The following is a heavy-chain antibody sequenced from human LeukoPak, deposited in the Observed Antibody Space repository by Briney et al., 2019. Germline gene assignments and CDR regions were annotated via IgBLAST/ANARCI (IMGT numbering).Heavy chain of an antibody. J-gene: IGHJ4*02. Sequence: MTSETLSLTCTVSGGSISGYYWSWIRQPPGKGLEWIGYLYSSGSTNYNPSLKSRVTISLDTSENQFSLKLSSVTAADTAVYYCARHYYGRSDSYSFDYWGQGTLVTVSS. CDR3: ARHYYGRSDSYSFDY. CDR2: LYSSGST. D-gene: IGHD3-10*01. V-gene: IGHV4-59*08. CDR1: GGSISGYY.